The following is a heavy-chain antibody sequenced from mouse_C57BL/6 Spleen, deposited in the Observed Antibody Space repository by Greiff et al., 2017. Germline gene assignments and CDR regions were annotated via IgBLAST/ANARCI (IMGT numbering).Heavy chain of an antibody. J-gene: IGHJ3*01. CDR1: GYTFTDYE. V-gene: IGHV1-15*01. CDR2: IDPETGGT. CDR3: TRLEKAWFAY. Sequence: VQLQQSGAELVRPGASVTLSCKASGYTFTDYEMHWVKQTPVHGLEWIGAIDPETGGTAYNQKFKGKAILTADKSSSTAYMELRSLTSEDSAVYYCTRLEKAWFAYWGQGTLVTVSA.